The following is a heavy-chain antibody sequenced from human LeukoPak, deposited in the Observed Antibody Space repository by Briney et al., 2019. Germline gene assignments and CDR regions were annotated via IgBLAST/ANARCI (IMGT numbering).Heavy chain of an antibody. J-gene: IGHJ3*02. V-gene: IGHV4-39*01. CDR3: ARRSSSGWYPRDAFDI. D-gene: IGHD6-19*01. CDR1: GGSTSSSSYY. CDR2: IYYSGST. Sequence: SETLSLTCTVSGGSTSSSSYYWGWIRQPPGKGLEWIGSIYYSGSTYYNPSLKGRVTISVDTSKNQFSLKLSSVTAADTAVYYCARRSSSGWYPRDAFDIWGQGTMVTVSS.